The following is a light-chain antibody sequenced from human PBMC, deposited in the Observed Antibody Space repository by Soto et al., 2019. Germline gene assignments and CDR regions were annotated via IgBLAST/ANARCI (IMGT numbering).Light chain of an antibody. CDR2: NTI. J-gene: IGLJ3*02. V-gene: IGLV7-43*01. Sequence: QAVVTQEPSLTVSPGGTVTLTCASNTGAVTSDYYPNWFQQKPGQAPRALIYNTINKHSWTPARFSVSVLGGKAALTLSGVHPEDEAQYYCLLYYSDARVFGGGTKLTVL. CDR3: LLYYSDARV. CDR1: TGAVTSDYY.